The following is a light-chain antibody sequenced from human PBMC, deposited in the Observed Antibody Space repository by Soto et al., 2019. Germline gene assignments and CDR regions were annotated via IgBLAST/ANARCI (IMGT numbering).Light chain of an antibody. V-gene: IGKV3-15*01. CDR2: CAN. CDR3: QQYDNSPLT. CDR1: QSVYNY. Sequence: IVLTQSAATLSLSPGETSTLSCRASQSVYNYLAWYQQKPGQAPRLLIHCANTRATGITARFSGSGSGTEFTLTISSLQSEDFALYYCQQYDNSPLTFGEGTQVDIK. J-gene: IGKJ4*01.